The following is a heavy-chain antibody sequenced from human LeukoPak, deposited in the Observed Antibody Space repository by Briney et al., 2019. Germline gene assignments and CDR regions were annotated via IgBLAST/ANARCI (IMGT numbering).Heavy chain of an antibody. D-gene: IGHD6-13*01. CDR1: GNTFNGYY. J-gene: IGHJ5*02. V-gene: IGHV1-2*02. CDR3: ARAGTSIAATPRGWFDP. CDR2: INPHSGGT. Sequence: ASVKVSCKASGNTFNGYYMHWVRQAPGQGLEWMGWINPHSGGTNSAQKFQGRVTMTRDTSISTAYMELSRLRSDDTAVYYCARAGTSIAATPRGWFDPWGQGTLVTVSS.